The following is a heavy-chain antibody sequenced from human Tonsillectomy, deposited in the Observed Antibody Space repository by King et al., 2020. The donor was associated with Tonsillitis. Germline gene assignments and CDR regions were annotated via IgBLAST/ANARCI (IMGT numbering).Heavy chain of an antibody. CDR3: ARGGGSSGTLYSYYGMDV. V-gene: IGHV1-2*02. Sequence: VQLVESGGEVKKPGTSVKVSCKASGYTFTGYYIDWVRQAPGQGLEWMGWINPNSGGTNYAQKFQGRVTMTRDTSISTAYMELSRLRSDDTAGYYCARGGGSSGTLYSYYGMDVWGRGTTVTVSS. J-gene: IGHJ6*02. CDR1: GYTFTGYY. CDR2: INPNSGGT. D-gene: IGHD6-19*01.